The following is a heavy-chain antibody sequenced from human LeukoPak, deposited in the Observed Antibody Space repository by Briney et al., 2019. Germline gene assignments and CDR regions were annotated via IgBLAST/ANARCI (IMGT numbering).Heavy chain of an antibody. Sequence: GGSLRLSCAAYGFTFSSYAMNWVRQAPGKGLEWISYISGSGDTIYYADSVRGRFTISRDNAKNSLFLQMNSLTADDTAIYYCARERTTIVSGTTIGAYWGQGTLVTVSS. J-gene: IGHJ4*02. CDR3: ARERTTIVSGTTIGAY. CDR1: GFTFSSYA. V-gene: IGHV3-48*03. CDR2: ISGSGDTI. D-gene: IGHD2/OR15-2a*01.